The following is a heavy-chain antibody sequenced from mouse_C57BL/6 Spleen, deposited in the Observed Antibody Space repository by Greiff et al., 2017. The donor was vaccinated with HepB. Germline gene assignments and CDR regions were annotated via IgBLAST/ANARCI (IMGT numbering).Heavy chain of an antibody. Sequence: VQLQESGPELVKPGASVKISCKASGYTFTDYYINWVKQRPGQGLEWIGWIFPGSGSTYYNEKFKGKATLTGVKSSSTAYRLLSSLTSEDSAVYFCARSNHSRGAWFAYWGRGALVTVSA. V-gene: IGHV1-75*01. CDR2: IFPGSGST. D-gene: IGHD1-1*01. J-gene: IGHJ3*01. CDR1: GYTFTDYY. CDR3: ARSNHSRGAWFAY.